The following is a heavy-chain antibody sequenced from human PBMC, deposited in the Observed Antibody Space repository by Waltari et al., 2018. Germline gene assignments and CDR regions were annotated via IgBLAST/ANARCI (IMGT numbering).Heavy chain of an antibody. D-gene: IGHD6-13*01. CDR3: AKVGYSSSWYYFDY. Sequence: QVQLVESGRGFVKPGGSLRLSCAASGFTFSSSYMSWIRQAPGKGLEWVSYISSSCSTIYYADSVKGRFTISRDNSKNTLYLQMNSLRAEDTAVYYCAKVGYSSSWYYFDYWGQGTLVTVSS. CDR1: GFTFSSSY. CDR2: ISSSCSTI. V-gene: IGHV3-11*01. J-gene: IGHJ4*02.